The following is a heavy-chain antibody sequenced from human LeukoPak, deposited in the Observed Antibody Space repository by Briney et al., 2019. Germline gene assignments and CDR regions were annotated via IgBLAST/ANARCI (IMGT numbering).Heavy chain of an antibody. CDR2: IYYSGST. CDR1: GGSISSSSYY. D-gene: IGHD6-19*01. J-gene: IGHJ5*02. Sequence: SETLSLTCTVSGGSISSSSYYWGWIRQPPGKGLEWIGSIYYSGSTYYNPSLKSRVTISVDTSKNQFSLKLSSVAAADTAVYYCARDENCAMYSSGCLPKSEGNWFDPWGQGTLVTVSS. CDR3: ARDENCAMYSSGCLPKSEGNWFDP. V-gene: IGHV4-39*07.